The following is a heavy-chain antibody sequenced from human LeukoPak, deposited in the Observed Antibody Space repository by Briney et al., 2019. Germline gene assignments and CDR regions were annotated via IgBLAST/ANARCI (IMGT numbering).Heavy chain of an antibody. D-gene: IGHD3-10*01. V-gene: IGHV3-7*01. CDR1: GFTFSVNW. Sequence: GGSLTLSCEASGFTFSVNWMSWVRQAPGKGLEWVASINRDGRQKLYVDSVKGRFTISRDNTQSSLYLQMNSLGAEDTAMYYCAKLLGTVITYDSWGQGTRVTVSS. J-gene: IGHJ4*02. CDR2: INRDGRQK. CDR3: AKLLGTVITYDS.